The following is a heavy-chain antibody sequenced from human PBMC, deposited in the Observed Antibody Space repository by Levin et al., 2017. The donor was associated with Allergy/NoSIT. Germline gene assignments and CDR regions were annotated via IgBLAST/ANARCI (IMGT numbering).Heavy chain of an antibody. CDR2: IRSKAYGGTT. Sequence: GGSLRLSCTASGFTFGDYAMSWFRQAPGKGLEWVGFIRSKAYGGTTEYAASVKGRFTISRDDSKTIAYLQMNSLKTEDTAVYYCTRGSPGTGTTWVRAFDIWGQGTMVTVSS. J-gene: IGHJ3*02. CDR3: TRGSPGTGTTWVRAFDI. V-gene: IGHV3-49*03. CDR1: GFTFGDYA. D-gene: IGHD1-1*01.